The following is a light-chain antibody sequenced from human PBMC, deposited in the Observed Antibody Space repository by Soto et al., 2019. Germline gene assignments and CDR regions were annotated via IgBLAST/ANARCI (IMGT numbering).Light chain of an antibody. CDR2: RAT. CDR1: QSVSSN. V-gene: IGKV3-15*01. Sequence: EIVMTQSPATLSVSPGERATLSCRARQSVSSNLAWYQQKPGQAPRLLIYRATPRATGIPARFSGSGSGTEFTLTISSLQSEDFAGYYCQQYNNWTTYTFGQANKLEIK. CDR3: QQYNNWTTYT. J-gene: IGKJ2*01.